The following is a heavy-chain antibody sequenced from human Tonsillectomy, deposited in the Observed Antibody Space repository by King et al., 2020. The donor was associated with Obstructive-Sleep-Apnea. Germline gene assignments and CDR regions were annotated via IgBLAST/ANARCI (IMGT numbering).Heavy chain of an antibody. D-gene: IGHD2-15*01. CDR1: GFTFSSYA. CDR2: IAYDGSNK. J-gene: IGHJ4*02. Sequence: VQLVESGGGVVQPGRSLRLSCAASGFTFSSYAMHWVRQAPGKGLEWVAVIAYDGSNKYYADSVKGRFTISRDNSKNTLYLQMNSLRAEDTAVYYCARAPVGGLRGLDYWGQGTLVTVS. V-gene: IGHV3-30*04. CDR3: ARAPVGGLRGLDY.